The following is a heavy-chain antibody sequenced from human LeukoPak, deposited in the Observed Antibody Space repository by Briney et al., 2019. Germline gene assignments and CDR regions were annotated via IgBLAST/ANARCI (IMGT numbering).Heavy chain of an antibody. D-gene: IGHD6-13*01. V-gene: IGHV3-15*01. CDR2: IKSKTDGGTT. CDR1: GFTFSNAW. J-gene: IGHJ4*02. CDR3: TTDQDSSSWFPFDY. Sequence: GGSLRLSCAASGFTFSNAWMSWVRQAPGKGLEWVGRIKSKTDGGTTDYAAPVKGRFTISRDDSRNTLYLQMNSLKTEDTAVYYCTTDQDSSSWFPFDYWGQGTLVTVSS.